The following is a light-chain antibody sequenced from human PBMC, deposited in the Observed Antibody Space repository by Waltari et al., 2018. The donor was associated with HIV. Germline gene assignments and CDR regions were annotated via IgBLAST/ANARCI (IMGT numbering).Light chain of an antibody. V-gene: IGKV2-28*01. CDR3: IQALQTPPYT. Sequence: DIVMTQSPLSLPVTAGETASISCKSSQSLLHSNGYNYLDWYLQKPGQSPQLLIYLGSSRASGVPDRFSGSGSGTDFTLKISRVEAEDVGVFYCIQALQTPPYTFGQGTKLEIK. J-gene: IGKJ2*01. CDR1: QSLLHSNGYNY. CDR2: LGS.